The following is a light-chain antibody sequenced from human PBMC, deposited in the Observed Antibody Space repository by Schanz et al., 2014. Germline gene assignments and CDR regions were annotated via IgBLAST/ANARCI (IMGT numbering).Light chain of an antibody. Sequence: AIQLTQSPSSLSASVGDRVTITCRASQGSASSFAWYQQKPGKAPKLLIYDASTLQSGVPSRFSGSGSGTDFTLTISSLQPEDVATYYCQKYNSALTFGPGTKVDIK. V-gene: IGKV1-13*02. CDR3: QKYNSALT. CDR2: DAS. J-gene: IGKJ3*01. CDR1: QGSASS.